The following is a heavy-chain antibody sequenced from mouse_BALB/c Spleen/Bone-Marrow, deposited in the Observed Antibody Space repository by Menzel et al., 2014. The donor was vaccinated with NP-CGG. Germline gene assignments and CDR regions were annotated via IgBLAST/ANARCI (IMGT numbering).Heavy chain of an antibody. CDR1: GYTFSSYW. CDR3: ARDTTVGY. V-gene: IGHV1-9*01. D-gene: IGHD1-1*01. Sequence: QVQLKQSGAELMKPGASVKISCKATGYTFSSYWIEWVKQRPGHGLEWIGEILPGSGSTNYNEKFKGKVTFTADTSSNTAYMQLSSLTSEDSAVYYCARDTTVGYWGQGTTLTVSS. J-gene: IGHJ2*01. CDR2: ILPGSGST.